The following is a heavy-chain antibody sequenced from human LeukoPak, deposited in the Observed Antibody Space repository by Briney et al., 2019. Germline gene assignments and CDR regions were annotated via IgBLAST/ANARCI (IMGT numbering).Heavy chain of an antibody. CDR1: GGSISSYY. J-gene: IGHJ6*02. V-gene: IGHV4-59*01. Sequence: SETLSLTCTVSGGSISSYYWSWIRQPPGKGLEWIGYIYYSGSTNYNPSHKSRVTISVDTSKNQFSLKLSSVTAADTAVYYCARVGGTNYYYYGMDVWGQGTTVTVSS. CDR2: IYYSGST. CDR3: ARVGGTNYYYYGMDV. D-gene: IGHD1-26*01.